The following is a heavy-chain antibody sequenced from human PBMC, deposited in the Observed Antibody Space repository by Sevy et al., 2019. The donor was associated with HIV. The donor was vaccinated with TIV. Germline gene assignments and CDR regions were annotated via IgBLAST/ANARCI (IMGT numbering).Heavy chain of an antibody. J-gene: IGHJ4*02. D-gene: IGHD6-13*01. CDR3: ARGTRDSSSWYGY. Sequence: ASVKVSCKASGYTFTGYYMHWVRQAPGQGLEWMGRINPNSGGTNYAQTFQGRVTMTRDTSISTAYMELSRLRSDDTAVYYCARGTRDSSSWYGYWGQGTLVTVSS. V-gene: IGHV1-2*06. CDR1: GYTFTGYY. CDR2: INPNSGGT.